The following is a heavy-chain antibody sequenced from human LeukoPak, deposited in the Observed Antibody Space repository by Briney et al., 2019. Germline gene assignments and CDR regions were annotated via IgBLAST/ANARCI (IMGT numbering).Heavy chain of an antibody. J-gene: IGHJ4*02. CDR1: AYSFTSYW. CDR2: IYPGDSDT. Sequence: GESLKISCKGSAYSFTSYWIAWVRQMPGQGLEWMGIIYPGDSDTRYSPSFQGQVTISADKSISTAYLQWSSLKAPDTAMYYCARQDGDGLYFFDYWGQGTLVTVSS. D-gene: IGHD5-24*01. CDR3: ARQDGDGLYFFDY. V-gene: IGHV5-51*01.